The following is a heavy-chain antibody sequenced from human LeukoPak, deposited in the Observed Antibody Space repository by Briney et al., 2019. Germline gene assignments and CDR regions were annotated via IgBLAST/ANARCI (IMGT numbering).Heavy chain of an antibody. CDR3: ARLPRRRGIVGATIVDY. J-gene: IGHJ4*02. V-gene: IGHV4-34*01. D-gene: IGHD1-26*01. Sequence: PSETLSLTCAVYGGSFSGYYWSWIRQPPGKGLEWIGEINHSGSTNYNPSLKSRVTISVDTSKNQFSLKLSSVTAADTAVYYCARLPRRRGIVGATIVDYWGQGTLVTVSS. CDR1: GGSFSGYY. CDR2: INHSGST.